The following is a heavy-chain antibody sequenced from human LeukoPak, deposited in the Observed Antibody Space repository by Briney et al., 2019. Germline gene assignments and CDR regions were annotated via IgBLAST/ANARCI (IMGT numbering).Heavy chain of an antibody. CDR1: GGTFSSYA. J-gene: IGHJ4*02. V-gene: IGHV1-69*13. Sequence: GASVKVSCKASGGTFSSYAISWVRQAPGQGLEWMGGIIPIFGTANYAQKFQGRVTITADESTSTAYMELSSLRSEDTAVYYCARPMTTVTSPFDYWGQGTLVTVSS. CDR3: ARPMTTVTSPFDY. D-gene: IGHD4-17*01. CDR2: IIPIFGTA.